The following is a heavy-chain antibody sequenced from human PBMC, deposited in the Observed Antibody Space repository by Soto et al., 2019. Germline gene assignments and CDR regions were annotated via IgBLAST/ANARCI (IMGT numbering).Heavy chain of an antibody. V-gene: IGHV1-8*01. J-gene: IGHJ6*02. CDR2: MNPNSGNT. CDR1: GYTFTSYD. CDR3: ARGGSYYYYYYGMDV. Sequence: ASVKVSCKASGYTFTSYDINWVRQATGQGLEWMGWMNPNSGNTGYAQKFQGRVTMTRNTSISTAYMELSSLRSEDTAVYYCARGGSYYYYYYGMDVWGQGTTVTVSS. D-gene: IGHD1-26*01.